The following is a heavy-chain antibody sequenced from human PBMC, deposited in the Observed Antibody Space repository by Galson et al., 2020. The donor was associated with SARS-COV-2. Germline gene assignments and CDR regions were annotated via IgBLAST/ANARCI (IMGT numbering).Heavy chain of an antibody. J-gene: IGHJ5*02. V-gene: IGHV4-31*03. CDR1: GGSISSGGYY. Sequence: SQTLSLTCTVSGGSISSGGYYWSWIRQHPGKGLEWIGYIYYSGSTNYNPSLKSRATISVDTSKNQFSLKLSSVPAADTAVYYCARGYYDRPGSRFDPWGQGTLVTVSS. D-gene: IGHD3-22*01. CDR3: ARGYYDRPGSRFDP. CDR2: IYYSGST.